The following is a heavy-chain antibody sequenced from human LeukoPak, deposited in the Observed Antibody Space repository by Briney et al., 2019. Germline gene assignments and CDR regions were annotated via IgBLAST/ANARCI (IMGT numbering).Heavy chain of an antibody. CDR1: GGSISSYY. CDR2: IYYSGST. D-gene: IGHD6-19*01. CDR3: AGSIAVAGHDAFDI. J-gene: IGHJ3*02. V-gene: IGHV4-59*01. Sequence: SETLSLTCTVSGGSISSYYWSWIRQPPGKGLECIGYIYYSGSTNYNPSLKSRVTISVDTSKNQFSLKLSSVTAADTAVYYCAGSIAVAGHDAFDIWGQGTMVTVSS.